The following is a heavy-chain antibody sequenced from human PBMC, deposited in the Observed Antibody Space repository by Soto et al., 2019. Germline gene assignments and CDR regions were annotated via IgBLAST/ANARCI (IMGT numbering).Heavy chain of an antibody. CDR2: ISSSGSTI. CDR3: ARDHDILTGYSHYYYYYYMDV. Sequence: QVQLVESGGGLVKPGGSLRLSCAAYGFTFSDYYMSWIRQAPGKGLEWVSYISSSGSTIYYADSVKGRFTISRDNAKNSLYLQMNSLRAEDTAVYYCARDHDILTGYSHYYYYYYMDVWGKGTTVTVSS. CDR1: GFTFSDYY. V-gene: IGHV3-11*01. D-gene: IGHD3-9*01. J-gene: IGHJ6*03.